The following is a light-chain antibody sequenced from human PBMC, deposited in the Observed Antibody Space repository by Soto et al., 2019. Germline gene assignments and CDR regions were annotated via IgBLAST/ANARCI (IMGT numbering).Light chain of an antibody. Sequence: EIVLTQSPGTLSLSPGERATLSCRASQSVSSSYLAWYQQKPGQAPRHLIYGASSRATGLPDRFSGSGSGTDLTLTISRLEPEDFAVYYCQQYGSLPWTFGQGTKVEIK. CDR1: QSVSSSY. CDR2: GAS. J-gene: IGKJ1*01. V-gene: IGKV3-20*01. CDR3: QQYGSLPWT.